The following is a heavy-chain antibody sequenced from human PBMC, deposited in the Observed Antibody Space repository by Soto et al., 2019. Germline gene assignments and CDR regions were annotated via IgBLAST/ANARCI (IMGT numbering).Heavy chain of an antibody. Sequence: SETLSLTCTVSGGSISSSSYYWGWIRQPPGKGLEWIGSIYYSGSTYYNPSLKSRVTISVDTSKNQFSLKLSSVTAADTAVYYCARQRYSSGRNWFDPWGQGTLVTVSS. CDR3: ARQRYSSGRNWFDP. J-gene: IGHJ5*02. V-gene: IGHV4-39*01. CDR1: GGSISSSSYY. D-gene: IGHD6-19*01. CDR2: IYYSGST.